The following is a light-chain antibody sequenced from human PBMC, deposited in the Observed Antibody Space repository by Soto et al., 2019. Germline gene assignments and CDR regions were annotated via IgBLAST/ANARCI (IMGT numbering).Light chain of an antibody. Sequence: DIKRTQSPSSVSASVGDRVTITCRASEAISSWLAWYQQKQGRAPKLLIYSAPSLQNGATSKFTGSGSGRDFTLTSTNTQPDDISNYYCQQARSFQLSFGGGKKVEIK. CDR3: QQARSFQLS. CDR1: EAISSW. V-gene: IGKV1-12*01. J-gene: IGKJ4*01. CDR2: SAP.